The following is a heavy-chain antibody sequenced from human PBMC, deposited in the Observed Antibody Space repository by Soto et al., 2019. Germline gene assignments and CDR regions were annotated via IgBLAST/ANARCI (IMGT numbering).Heavy chain of an antibody. V-gene: IGHV3-21*01. D-gene: IGHD2-8*01. J-gene: IGHJ4*02. Sequence: GGSLRLSCAASGFTFSSYSMNWVRQAPGKGLEWVSSISSSSSYIYYADSVKGRFTISRDNAKNSLYLQMNSLRAENTAVYYCAREPLGYCTNGVCYTGFDYWGQGTLVTVSS. CDR1: GFTFSSYS. CDR2: ISSSSSYI. CDR3: AREPLGYCTNGVCYTGFDY.